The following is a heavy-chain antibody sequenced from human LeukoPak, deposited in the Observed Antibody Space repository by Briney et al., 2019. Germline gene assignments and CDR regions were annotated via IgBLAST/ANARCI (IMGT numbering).Heavy chain of an antibody. V-gene: IGHV4-34*01. J-gene: IGHJ6*02. CDR1: GGSFSGYY. CDR2: INHSGST. CDR3: TSRTYYYGMDV. Sequence: SETLSLTCAVYGGSFSGYYWSWIRQPPGKGLEWIGEINHSGSTNYNPSLKSRVTISVDTSKNQFSLRLSSVTAADTAVYYCTSRTYYYGMDVWGQGTTVTVSS. D-gene: IGHD2-2*01.